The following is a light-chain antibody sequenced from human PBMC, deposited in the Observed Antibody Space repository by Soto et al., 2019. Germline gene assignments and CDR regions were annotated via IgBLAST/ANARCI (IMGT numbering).Light chain of an antibody. J-gene: IGKJ1*01. CDR1: QSVSSSY. CDR3: QQYGSSPRT. Sequence: EIVLTQSPGTLSLSPGERATLSCRASQSVSSSYLAWYQQKPGQAPRLLIYGASSRATGIPDRFSGSGSGTDFTLTISGLEPEDFAVYSCQQYGSSPRTCGQGTKVEIK. CDR2: GAS. V-gene: IGKV3-20*01.